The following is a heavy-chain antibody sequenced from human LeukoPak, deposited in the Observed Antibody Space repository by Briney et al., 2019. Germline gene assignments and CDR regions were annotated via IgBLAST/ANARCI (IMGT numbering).Heavy chain of an antibody. CDR1: GFTFSSYG. Sequence: PGGSLRLSCAASGFTFSSYGMSWVRQAPGKGLEWVSGISGSGGRTYYADFVKGRFTISRDNSKNTLFLQMNSLRAEDTAVYYCAKAPVTTCSGAYCYPFDYWGQGTLVTVSS. CDR2: ISGSGGRT. V-gene: IGHV3-23*01. CDR3: AKAPVTTCSGAYCYPFDY. J-gene: IGHJ4*02. D-gene: IGHD2-21*01.